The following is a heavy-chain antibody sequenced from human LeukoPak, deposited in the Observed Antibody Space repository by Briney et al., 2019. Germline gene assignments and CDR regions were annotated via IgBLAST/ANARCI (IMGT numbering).Heavy chain of an antibody. V-gene: IGHV5-51*01. CDR3: ARPCSSLLNNWYRYDY. J-gene: IGHJ4*02. CDR2: IYPGDSES. CDR1: GYSFISYW. D-gene: IGHD1-1*01. Sequence: GESLKISCKGSGYSFISYWIVWMRQMPGKGLEWMGLIYPGDSESRYSPSFEDQVTNSADKSISTAYLKWSSLKASDTAMYYCARPCSSLLNNWYRYDYWGQGTLVSVSS.